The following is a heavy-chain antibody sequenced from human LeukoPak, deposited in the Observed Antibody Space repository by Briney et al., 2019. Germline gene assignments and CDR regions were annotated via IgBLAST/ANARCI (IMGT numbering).Heavy chain of an antibody. D-gene: IGHD6-13*01. Sequence: ASVKVSCKASGYTFTGYYIHWVRQAPGQGLEWMGWINPNSGGPNYAQKFQGRVTMTRDTSISTAYMEMSRLRSDDTAVYYCARDVSAGVTNWFDHWGQRTLVTVSS. CDR1: GYTFTGYY. CDR2: INPNSGGP. J-gene: IGHJ5*02. V-gene: IGHV1-2*02. CDR3: ARDVSAGVTNWFDH.